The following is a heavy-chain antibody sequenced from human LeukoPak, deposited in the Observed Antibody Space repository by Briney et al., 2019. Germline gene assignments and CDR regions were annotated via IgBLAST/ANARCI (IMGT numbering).Heavy chain of an antibody. J-gene: IGHJ4*02. CDR1: GYSFTSYW. D-gene: IGHD1-26*01. CDR2: IYPGDSDT. Sequence: PGESLKFSCNGSGYSFTSYWIGWVRQMPGKGLEWMGIIYPGDSDTRYSPSFQGQVTISADKSISTAYLQWRSLKASDTAMYYCARYSGSRPYYFDYWGQGTLVTVSS. CDR3: ARYSGSRPYYFDY. V-gene: IGHV5-51*01.